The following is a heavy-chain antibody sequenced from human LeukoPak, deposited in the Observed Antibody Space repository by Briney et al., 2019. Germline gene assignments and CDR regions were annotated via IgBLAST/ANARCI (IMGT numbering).Heavy chain of an antibody. CDR2: ISGSGGST. Sequence: GGSLRLYCAASGFTFSSYAMSWVRQAPGKGLEWVSAISGSGGSTYYADSVKGRFTISRDNSKNTLFLQMNSLRAEDTAVYYCAKTITMVAAYYYGMDVWGQGTTVTVSS. CDR3: AKTITMVAAYYYGMDV. CDR1: GFTFSSYA. D-gene: IGHD3-10*01. V-gene: IGHV3-23*01. J-gene: IGHJ6*02.